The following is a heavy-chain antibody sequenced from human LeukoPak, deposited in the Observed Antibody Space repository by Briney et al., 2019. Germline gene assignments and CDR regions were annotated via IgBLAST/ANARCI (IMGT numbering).Heavy chain of an antibody. V-gene: IGHV3-7*01. CDR2: IKEDGSEK. CDR1: GFTFSIYW. Sequence: GGFLRLSCVASGFTFSIYWMTWVRQAPGKGLEWVANIKEDGSEKYYVDSVKGRFTISRDNAKNSLYLQMNSLTADDTAVYYCARNYFDYWGQGALVTVSS. J-gene: IGHJ4*02. CDR3: ARNYFDY.